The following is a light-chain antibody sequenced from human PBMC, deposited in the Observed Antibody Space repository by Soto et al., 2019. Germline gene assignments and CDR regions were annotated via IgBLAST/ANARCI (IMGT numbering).Light chain of an antibody. J-gene: IGKJ5*01. Sequence: EIVLTQSPATLSLSPGERATLSCRASQSFSSYLAWYQQKPGQAPRLLIYDASKRATGIPARFSGRGCGTDFSRTISSLEPEDFAVYYCQQRSNWPPVITFGQGTRLEIK. CDR3: QQRSNWPPVIT. V-gene: IGKV3-11*01. CDR1: QSFSSY. CDR2: DAS.